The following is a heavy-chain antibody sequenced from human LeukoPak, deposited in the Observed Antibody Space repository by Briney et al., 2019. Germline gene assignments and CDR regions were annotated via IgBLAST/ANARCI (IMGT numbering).Heavy chain of an antibody. CDR2: ISYDGSNK. Sequence: GGSLRLSCAASGFTFSSYSMDWVRQAPGKGLGWVAVISYDGSNKYYADSVKGRFTISRDNSKNTLYLQMNSLRAEDTAVYYCARDNNPRRIVGATAWGYWGQGTLVTVSS. CDR1: GFTFSSYS. D-gene: IGHD1-26*01. J-gene: IGHJ4*02. V-gene: IGHV3-30*19. CDR3: ARDNNPRRIVGATAWGY.